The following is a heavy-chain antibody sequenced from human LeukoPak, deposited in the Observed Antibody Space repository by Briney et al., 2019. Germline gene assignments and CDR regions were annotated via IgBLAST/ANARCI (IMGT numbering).Heavy chain of an antibody. CDR3: ASGGQTELYGMDV. V-gene: IGHV3-30*03. CDR1: GFTFSSYG. D-gene: IGHD1-26*01. Sequence: GGSLRLSCAASGFTFSSYGMLWVRQAPGEGLEWVAVISYNGSNKNYADSVKGRFTISRDNSKNTLYLQMNSLRAEDTAVYYCASGGQTELYGMDVWGQGTTVTVSS. J-gene: IGHJ6*02. CDR2: ISYNGSNK.